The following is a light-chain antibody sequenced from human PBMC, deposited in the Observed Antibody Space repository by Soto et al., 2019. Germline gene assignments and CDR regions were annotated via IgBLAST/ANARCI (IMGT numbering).Light chain of an antibody. J-gene: IGLJ1*01. CDR2: EVS. V-gene: IGLV2-8*01. Sequence: QSALTQPPSASGSPGQSVTISCTGTSSDVGSYKFVSWYQQHPGKAPKLMMYEVSKRPSGVPDRFSGSKSGNTASLTVSGLQAEDEADYFCSSYTDRKNLVFGTGTKVTVL. CDR1: SSDVGSYKF. CDR3: SSYTDRKNLV.